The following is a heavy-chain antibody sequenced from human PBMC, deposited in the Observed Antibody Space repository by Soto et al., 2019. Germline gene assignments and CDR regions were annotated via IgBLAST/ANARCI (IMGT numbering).Heavy chain of an antibody. CDR3: VKSRGGNNFDFFD. Sequence: GGSLRLSCSASGFTFSSYAMHWVHQAPGKGLEYVSGVRGNGDPPFYADSVKGRFTISRDNSKNTLYLQMSSLSADDTAVYYCVKSRGGNNFDFFDWGQGALVTVSS. V-gene: IGHV3-64D*06. CDR2: VRGNGDPP. J-gene: IGHJ4*02. D-gene: IGHD5-12*01. CDR1: GFTFSSYA.